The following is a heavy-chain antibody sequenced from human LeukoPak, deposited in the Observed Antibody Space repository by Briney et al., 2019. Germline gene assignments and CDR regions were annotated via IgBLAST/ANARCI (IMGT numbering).Heavy chain of an antibody. Sequence: SETLSLTRTVSGGSISSSSYYWGWIRQPPGKGLEWIGNIYYSGSTYYNPSLKSRVTISVDTSKNQFSLKLTSVTAADTAVFYCARRGSYDTFDIWGHGTMVTVSS. CDR1: GGSISSSSYY. CDR3: ARRGSYDTFDI. D-gene: IGHD1-26*01. V-gene: IGHV4-39*01. J-gene: IGHJ3*02. CDR2: IYYSGST.